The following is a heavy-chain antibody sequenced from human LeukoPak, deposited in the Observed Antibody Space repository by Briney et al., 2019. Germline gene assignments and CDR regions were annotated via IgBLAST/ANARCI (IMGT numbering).Heavy chain of an antibody. J-gene: IGHJ3*02. CDR2: ISAYNGNT. D-gene: IGHD3-3*01. Sequence: ASVKVSCKASGYTFTSYGISWVRQAPGQGLEWMGWISAYNGNTNYAQKLQGRVTMTTDTSTSTAYMELRSLRSDDTAVYYCALSYYDFWSGHSSFDIWGQGTMVTVSS. CDR3: ALSYYDFWSGHSSFDI. CDR1: GYTFTSYG. V-gene: IGHV1-18*01.